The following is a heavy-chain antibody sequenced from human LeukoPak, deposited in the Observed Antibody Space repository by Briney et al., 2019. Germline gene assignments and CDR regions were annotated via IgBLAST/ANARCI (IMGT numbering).Heavy chain of an antibody. D-gene: IGHD2-2*01. CDR2: INIYSGST. CDR3: VFGECSSTSCYPRRDY. J-gene: IGHJ4*01. V-gene: IGHV1-18*01. CDR1: GYRFTTYG. Sequence: ASVKVSCKASGYRFTTYGISWVRQAPGQGLEWMAWINIYSGSTEYKADLQGRLTVATETSTTTAYMELRSLRSDDTAVCYCVFGECSSTSCYPRRDYWGHGTLVTVSS.